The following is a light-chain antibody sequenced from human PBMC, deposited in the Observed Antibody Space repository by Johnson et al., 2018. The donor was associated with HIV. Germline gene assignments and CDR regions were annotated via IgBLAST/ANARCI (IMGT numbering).Light chain of an antibody. V-gene: IGLV1-51*01. CDR2: YNN. J-gene: IGLJ1*01. CDR1: SSNIGNNY. CDR3: GTWDCRLSGYV. Sequence: QSVLTQPHSVSAAPGQKVTVSCSGSSSNIGNNYVSWYQQLPGTAPKLLIYYNNKRPSEIPDRFSGSKSGTSATLGITGLQTGDVADVYCGTWDCRLSGYVLGSGTRLAVL.